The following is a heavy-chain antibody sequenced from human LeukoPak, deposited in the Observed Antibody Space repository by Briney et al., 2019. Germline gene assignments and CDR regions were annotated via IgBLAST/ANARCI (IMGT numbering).Heavy chain of an antibody. V-gene: IGHV3-23*01. D-gene: IGHD5-12*01. CDR3: AKWTGYDSPFDY. CDR2: ISGVST. Sequence: QTGGSLRLSCTTSGFAFSNYALSWVRQAPGKGLEWVSGISGVSTYYADSVKGRFTISRDNSKNTLYLQMNSLRAEDTAVYYCAKWTGYDSPFDYWGQGTLVTVSS. CDR1: GFAFSNYA. J-gene: IGHJ4*02.